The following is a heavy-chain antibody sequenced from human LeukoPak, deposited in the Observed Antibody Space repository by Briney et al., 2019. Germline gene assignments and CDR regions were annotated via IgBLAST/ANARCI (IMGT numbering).Heavy chain of an antibody. Sequence: SETLSLTCTVSGGSISSYYWGWIRQPAGKGLEWIGRIYSSGSTNYNPSLKSRVTMSVDTSKNQFSLKLSSVTAADTALYYCARDDSSSFDYWGQGTLVTVSS. J-gene: IGHJ4*02. CDR3: ARDDSSSFDY. CDR1: GGSISSYY. V-gene: IGHV4-4*07. CDR2: IYSSGST. D-gene: IGHD6-6*01.